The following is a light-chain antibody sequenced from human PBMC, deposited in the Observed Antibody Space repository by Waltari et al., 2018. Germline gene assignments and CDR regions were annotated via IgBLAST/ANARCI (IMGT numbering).Light chain of an antibody. CDR1: SSNIESNP. J-gene: IGLJ2*01. CDR2: SNT. Sequence: QPVVTQPPSASGTPGQRVTIPLSGTSSNIESNPVNWYQQLPGRAPKLLIYSNTHRPSGVPDRFSASTSGRSASLAISGLQSEDEGNYYCASWDYSLNGVVYGGGTKLTVL. CDR3: ASWDYSLNGVV. V-gene: IGLV1-44*01.